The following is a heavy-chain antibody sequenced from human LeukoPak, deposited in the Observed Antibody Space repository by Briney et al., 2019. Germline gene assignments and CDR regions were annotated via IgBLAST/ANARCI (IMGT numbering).Heavy chain of an antibody. Sequence: PGGSLRLSCAASGFSFSDYYMTWIRQAPGKRLEWISYISTSTKTIYYSDSVKGRFTISRDNAKNSLYLQMDGLRAEDTAVYYCARAYYRDSCAYYIFDYWGQGTLVTVSS. V-gene: IGHV3-11*01. CDR1: GFSFSDYY. CDR3: ARAYYRDSCAYYIFDY. CDR2: ISTSTKTI. D-gene: IGHD3-22*01. J-gene: IGHJ4*02.